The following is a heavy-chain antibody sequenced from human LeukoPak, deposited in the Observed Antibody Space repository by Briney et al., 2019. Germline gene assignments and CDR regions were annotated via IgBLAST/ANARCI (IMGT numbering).Heavy chain of an antibody. Sequence: RPSQTLSLTCAVSGDSISRHGYSWNWIRQPQGKGLEWIGYINYTGSTYYNPSLKSRITISKDTTKNQFSLKLSSVTAADTAVYSCARGGDSSGYEGRFDPWGQGTLVTVSS. J-gene: IGHJ5*02. D-gene: IGHD3-22*01. V-gene: IGHV4-30-4*07. CDR2: INYTGST. CDR1: GDSISRHGYS. CDR3: ARGGDSSGYEGRFDP.